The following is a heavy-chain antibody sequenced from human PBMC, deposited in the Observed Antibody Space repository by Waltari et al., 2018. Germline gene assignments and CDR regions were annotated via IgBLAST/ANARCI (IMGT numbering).Heavy chain of an antibody. J-gene: IGHJ6*02. V-gene: IGHV3-23*01. Sequence: EVQLLESGGDLVQPGGSLRLSCAASGLTLGHFAMMWVRQAPGKGLEWVASIRISGTSTKYTDSVKGRFTISRDNSKNTLYLQMNSLSAEDTAVYFCAKRDYDYGVDVWGQGTLVTVSS. CDR1: GLTLGHFA. CDR3: AKRDYDYGVDV. CDR2: IRISGTST.